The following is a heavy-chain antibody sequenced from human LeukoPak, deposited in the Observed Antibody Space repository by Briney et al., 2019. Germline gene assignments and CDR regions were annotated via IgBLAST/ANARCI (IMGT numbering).Heavy chain of an antibody. D-gene: IGHD1-26*01. CDR3: AKGSGWEASYFYYYMDV. V-gene: IGHV3-30*02. CDR2: IRYDGSSK. Sequence: PGGSLRLSYAASGFTFSSYGMHWVRQAPGKGLEWVAFIRYDGSSKYYVDSVKGRFTISRDNSKNTLYLQMNSLRAEDTAVYFCAKGSGWEASYFYYYMDVWGKGTTVTISS. J-gene: IGHJ6*03. CDR1: GFTFSSYG.